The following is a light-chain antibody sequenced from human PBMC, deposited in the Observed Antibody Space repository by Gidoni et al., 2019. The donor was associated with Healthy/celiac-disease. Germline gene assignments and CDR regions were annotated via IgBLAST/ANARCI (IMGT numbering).Light chain of an antibody. Sequence: EIVLTQSPATLSLSPGERATLSCRASQSVSSYLAWYQQKPGQAPRLLIYDASNRATGIPARFSPSGSGTDFTLTISSLEPEGFAVYYCQQRSNWPPLTFGGGTKVEIK. V-gene: IGKV3-11*01. CDR1: QSVSSY. J-gene: IGKJ4*01. CDR3: QQRSNWPPLT. CDR2: DAS.